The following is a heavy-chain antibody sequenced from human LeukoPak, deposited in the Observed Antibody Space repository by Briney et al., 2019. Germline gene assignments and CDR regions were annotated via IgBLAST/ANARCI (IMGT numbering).Heavy chain of an antibody. V-gene: IGHV3-7*01. D-gene: IGHD3-3*01. Sequence: GGSLRLSCAASGFTFSSYWMSWVRQAPGKGLEWVANIKQDGSEKYYVDSVKGRFTISRDNAKNSLYLQMNSLRAEDTAVYYCARWTSYDFWSGYTYYYYYYMDVWGKRNTVTVSS. J-gene: IGHJ6*03. CDR2: IKQDGSEK. CDR1: GFTFSSYW. CDR3: ARWTSYDFWSGYTYYYYYYMDV.